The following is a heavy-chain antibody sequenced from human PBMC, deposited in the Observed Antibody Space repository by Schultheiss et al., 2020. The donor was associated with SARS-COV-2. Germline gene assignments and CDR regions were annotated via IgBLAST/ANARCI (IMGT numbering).Heavy chain of an antibody. CDR3: ARRRQDTNAYSYFDS. J-gene: IGHJ4*02. Sequence: SETLSLTCAVYGGPFSNYAWTWIRQSPGKGLEWIGDINHRGSTNYNPSHRSRVTISVDTSKNQFSLKWNSVTAADTAVYYCARRRQDTNAYSYFDSWGQGTLVTVSS. CDR1: GGPFSNYA. D-gene: IGHD4-11*01. V-gene: IGHV4-34*01. CDR2: INHRGST.